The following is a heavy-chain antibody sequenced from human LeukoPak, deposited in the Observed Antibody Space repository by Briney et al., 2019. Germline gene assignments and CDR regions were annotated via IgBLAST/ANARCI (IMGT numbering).Heavy chain of an antibody. V-gene: IGHV3-23*01. CDR1: GFTFSSYA. D-gene: IGHD6-19*01. CDR2: ISGSGGST. Sequence: GGSLRLSCAASGFTFSSYAMSWVRQAPGKGLEWVSAISGSGGSTYYADSVKGRFTISRDNSKNTLYPQMNSLRAEDTAVYYCAKDPRPYSSGWYGWYYFDYWGQGTLVTVSS. J-gene: IGHJ4*02. CDR3: AKDPRPYSSGWYGWYYFDY.